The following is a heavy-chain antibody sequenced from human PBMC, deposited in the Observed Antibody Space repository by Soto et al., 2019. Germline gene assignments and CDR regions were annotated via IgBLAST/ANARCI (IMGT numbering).Heavy chain of an antibody. Sequence: GGSLRLSCAASGFTFGSYSMNWVRQAPGKGLEWASFILSSSGVIYYADSVKGRFTISRNNAKNSLYLQMNSLRAEDTAVYYCARGPGTSYFDYWGQGSLVTVSS. J-gene: IGHJ4*02. D-gene: IGHD2-2*01. CDR1: GFTFGSYS. CDR3: ARGPGTSYFDY. V-gene: IGHV3-48*01. CDR2: ILSSSGVI.